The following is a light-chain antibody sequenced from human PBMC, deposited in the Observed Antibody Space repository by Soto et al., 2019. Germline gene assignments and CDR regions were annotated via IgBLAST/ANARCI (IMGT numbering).Light chain of an antibody. J-gene: IGKJ1*01. CDR3: HQHLASPRT. CDR2: GAS. V-gene: IGKV3-20*01. CDR1: QSISGGY. Sequence: EIVLTQSPGTLSLSPGERATISCRASQSISGGYLAWYQHKPGQAPRLLFSGASNRAAGIPDRFSAYGSGTDFTLTISRLEPEDFAVYYRHQHLASPRTFGQGTKVDIK.